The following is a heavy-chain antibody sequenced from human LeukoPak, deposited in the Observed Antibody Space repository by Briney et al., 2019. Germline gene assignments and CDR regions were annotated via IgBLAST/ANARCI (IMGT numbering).Heavy chain of an antibody. CDR2: ISGSGGST. D-gene: IGHD3-22*01. CDR3: AKEITAGYYDSSGAFDY. Sequence: GGFLRLSCAASGFTFSSYAMSWVRQAPGEGLEWVSAISGSGGSTYYADSVKGRFTISRDNSKNTLYLQMNSLRAEDTAVYYCAKEITAGYYDSSGAFDYWGQGTLVTVSS. J-gene: IGHJ4*02. CDR1: GFTFSSYA. V-gene: IGHV3-23*01.